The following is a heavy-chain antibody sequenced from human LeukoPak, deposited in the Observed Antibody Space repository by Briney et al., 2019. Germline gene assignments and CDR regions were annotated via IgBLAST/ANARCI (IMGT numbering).Heavy chain of an antibody. CDR3: ARGRPRLGYYGMDV. CDR2: IYYSGST. D-gene: IGHD6-25*01. CDR1: GGSISSDY. Sequence: SETLSLTCTVSGGSISSDYWSWIRQPPGKRLEWIGYIYYSGSTNYNPSLKSRVTISVDTSKNQFSLKLSSVTAADTAVYYCARGRPRLGYYGMDVWGQGTTVTVSS. V-gene: IGHV4-59*12. J-gene: IGHJ6*02.